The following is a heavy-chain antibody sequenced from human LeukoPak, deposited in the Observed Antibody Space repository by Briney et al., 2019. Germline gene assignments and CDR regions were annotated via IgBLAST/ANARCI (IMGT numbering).Heavy chain of an antibody. D-gene: IGHD5-24*01. CDR2: IYYTGST. CDR3: ARGRGGYNRYDYYYYMDV. CDR1: GASISSYY. Sequence: SETLSLTCTVSGASISSYYWSWIRQPPGKGLEWIGYIYYTGSTNYNPSLKSRVTISVDTSKNQFSLKLSSVTAADTAVYYCARGRGGYNRYDYYYYMDVWGKGTTVTVSS. J-gene: IGHJ6*03. V-gene: IGHV4-59*01.